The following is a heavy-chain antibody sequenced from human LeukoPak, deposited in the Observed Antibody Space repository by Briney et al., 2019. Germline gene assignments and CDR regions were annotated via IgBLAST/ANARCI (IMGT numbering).Heavy chain of an antibody. J-gene: IGHJ4*02. Sequence: GGSLRLSCAVSGFTFSDHYMDWVRQAPGKGLEWVGHIRKKANSYTTEYAASVRGRFTISRDDSKSSMYLQMNSLKTEDTAVYYCTRVSSLAYFFDFWGQGTLVTVSS. CDR1: GFTFSDHY. CDR3: TRVSSLAYFFDF. CDR2: IRKKANSYTT. V-gene: IGHV3-72*01. D-gene: IGHD5/OR15-5a*01.